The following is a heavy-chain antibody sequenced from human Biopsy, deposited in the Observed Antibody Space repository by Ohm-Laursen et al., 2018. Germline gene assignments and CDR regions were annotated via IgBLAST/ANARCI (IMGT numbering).Heavy chain of an antibody. CDR3: ARDSPSYADYPFDY. J-gene: IGHJ4*02. D-gene: IGHD4-17*01. CDR2: IYYNGST. V-gene: IGHV4-59*01. CDR1: GGSISSDY. Sequence: SETLSLTWVVSGGSISSDYWSWIRQTPGKGLEWIGYIYYNGSTNYNPSLKSRVTISVDTSKNQFSLRLNSVTAADTVVYYCARDSPSYADYPFDYWGQGTLVTVSS.